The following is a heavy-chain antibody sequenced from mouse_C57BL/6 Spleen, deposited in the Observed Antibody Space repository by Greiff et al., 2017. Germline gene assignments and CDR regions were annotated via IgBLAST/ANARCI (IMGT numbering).Heavy chain of an antibody. CDR1: GYTFTSYW. CDR3: ALSIYYGYDRYAMDY. J-gene: IGHJ4*01. Sequence: VQLQQSGAELVKPGASVKLSCKASGYTFTSYWMQWVKQRPGQGLEWIGEIDPSDSYTNYNQKFKGKATLTVDTSSSTAYMQLSSLTSEDSAVYYCALSIYYGYDRYAMDYWGQGTSVTVSS. CDR2: IDPSDSYT. D-gene: IGHD2-2*01. V-gene: IGHV1-50*01.